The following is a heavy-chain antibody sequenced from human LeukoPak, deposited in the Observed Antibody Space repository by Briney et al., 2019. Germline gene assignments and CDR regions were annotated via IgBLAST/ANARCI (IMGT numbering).Heavy chain of an antibody. CDR3: ARSGGTYSFDM. D-gene: IGHD1-26*01. J-gene: IGHJ3*02. CDR1: GFTFSRYW. Sequence: GGSLRLPCAAPGFTFSRYWMHWVRQAPGKGLVWVSRINTDGSNTTYADSVKGRFSISRDNAKNTLYLQMNSLGAEDTAVYYCARSGGTYSFDMWGQGTMVTVSS. V-gene: IGHV3-74*01. CDR2: INTDGSNT.